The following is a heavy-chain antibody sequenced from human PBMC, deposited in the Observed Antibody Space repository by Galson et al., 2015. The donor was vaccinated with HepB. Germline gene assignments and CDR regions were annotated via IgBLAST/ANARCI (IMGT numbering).Heavy chain of an antibody. CDR3: ARALGYCSTTSCYHFDY. CDR2: INSDGSST. CDR1: GFTFSSYW. Sequence: SLRLSCAASGFTFSSYWMHWVRQAPGKGLVWVSRINSDGSSTSYADSVQGRFTISRDNAKNSLYLQMNSLRAEDTAGYYCARALGYCSTTSCYHFDYWGLGILVTVSS. D-gene: IGHD2-2*01. J-gene: IGHJ4*02. V-gene: IGHV3-74*01.